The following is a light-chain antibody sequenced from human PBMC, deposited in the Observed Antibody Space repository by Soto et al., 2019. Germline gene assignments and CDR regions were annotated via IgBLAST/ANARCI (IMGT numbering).Light chain of an antibody. CDR1: QGISNY. CDR2: AAS. V-gene: IGKV1-27*01. CDR3: QKYNSAPNT. Sequence: DVQMTQSPSSLSASVGDRVTITCRASQGISNYLAWYQQKPGKVPKLLIYAASTLQSRVPSRFSGSGSGTDFTLTISSLQPEDVASYYCQKYNSAPNTFGQGTRLEIK. J-gene: IGKJ5*01.